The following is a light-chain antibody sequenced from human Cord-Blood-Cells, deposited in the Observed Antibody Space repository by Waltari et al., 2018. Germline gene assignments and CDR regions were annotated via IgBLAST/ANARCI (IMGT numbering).Light chain of an antibody. CDR2: GAS. Sequence: EIVMTQSPATLSVSPGERATLSCSASQSVSSNLAWYQQKPSQAPRLLIYGASTRATGIPARFSGSGSGTEFTLNISSLQSEDFAVYYCQQYNNWPYTFGQGTKLEIK. CDR1: QSVSSN. V-gene: IGKV3-15*01. CDR3: QQYNNWPYT. J-gene: IGKJ2*01.